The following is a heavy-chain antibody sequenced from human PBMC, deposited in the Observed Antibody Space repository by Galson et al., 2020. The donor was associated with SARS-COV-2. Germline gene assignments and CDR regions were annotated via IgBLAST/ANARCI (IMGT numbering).Heavy chain of an antibody. J-gene: IGHJ6*02. CDR1: GYSFTSYW. D-gene: IGHD2-15*01. Sequence: GESLKISCKGSGYSFTSYWIGWVRQMPGKGLEWMGIIYPGDSDTRYSPSFQGQVTISADRSISTAYLQWSSLKAPDTAMYYCAKEVWVGNYYYGMDVWGQGTTVTVSS. CDR2: IYPGDSDT. V-gene: IGHV5-51*01. CDR3: AKEVWVGNYYYGMDV.